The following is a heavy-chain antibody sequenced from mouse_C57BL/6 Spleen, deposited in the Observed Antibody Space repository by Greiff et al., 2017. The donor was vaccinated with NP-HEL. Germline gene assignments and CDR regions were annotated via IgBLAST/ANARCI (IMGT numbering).Heavy chain of an antibody. J-gene: IGHJ2*01. D-gene: IGHD1-1*01. CDR3: SKAPPYYYGSSYFDY. CDR1: GYTFTDYN. Sequence: EVQLQQSGPELVKPGASVKMSCKASGYTFTDYNMHWVKQSHGKSLEWIGYINPNNGGTSYNQKFKGKATLTVNKSSRNAYRELRSLTSEESAVYYCSKAPPYYYGSSYFDYWGQGTTLTVSS. CDR2: INPNNGGT. V-gene: IGHV1-22*01.